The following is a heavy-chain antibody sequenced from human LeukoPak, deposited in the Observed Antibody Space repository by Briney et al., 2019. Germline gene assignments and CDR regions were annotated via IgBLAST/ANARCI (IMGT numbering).Heavy chain of an antibody. V-gene: IGHV1-8*01. CDR1: GYTFTSYE. CDR3: ARGSEADYGDFGY. CDR2: MSPNSGNT. J-gene: IGHJ4*02. Sequence: ASVKVSCKASGYTFTSYEINWVRQATGQGLEWMGWMSPNSGNTGYAQKFQGRVTMTRDTSINTAYVELSGLRSEGTAVYYCARGSEADYGDFGYWGQGTLVTVSS. D-gene: IGHD4-17*01.